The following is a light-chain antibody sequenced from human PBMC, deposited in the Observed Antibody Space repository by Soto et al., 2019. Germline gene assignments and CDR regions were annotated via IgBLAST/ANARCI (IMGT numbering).Light chain of an antibody. J-gene: IGKJ4*01. V-gene: IGKV3-15*01. CDR3: QQYNKWPLS. CDR1: QSIRGS. Sequence: EIVMTQFPDTLSVSPGERATLSCRASQSIRGSLAWYQQKPGQASRLLIYDASTGATGIPDRFSASGSGTEFTLTISSLQSEDFAVYYCQQYNKWPLSFGGGTKVELK. CDR2: DAS.